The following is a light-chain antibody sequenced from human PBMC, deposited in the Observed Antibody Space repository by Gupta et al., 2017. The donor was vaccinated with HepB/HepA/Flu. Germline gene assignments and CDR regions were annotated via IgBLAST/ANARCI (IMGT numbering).Light chain of an antibody. CDR2: YAS. CDR1: QAISTY. CDR3: QQYGSSPFT. J-gene: IGKJ3*01. Sequence: DIQLTQSPSSLSSSVGDRVTITCRASQAISTYLAWFQQKPGKVPKLLIYYASSWQSGVPARFSGSASGTEFTLTISRLEPEDFATYYCQQYGSSPFTFGPGTKVDIK. V-gene: IGKV1-27*01.